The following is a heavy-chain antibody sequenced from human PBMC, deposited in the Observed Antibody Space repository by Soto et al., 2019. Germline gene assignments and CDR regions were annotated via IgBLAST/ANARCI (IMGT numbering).Heavy chain of an antibody. D-gene: IGHD4-17*01. CDR2: ISSSGSTI. V-gene: IGHV3-48*03. CDR1: GFTFSSYE. J-gene: IGHJ6*02. Sequence: EVQLVESGGGLVQPGGSLRLSCAASGFTFSSYEMNWVRQAPGKGLEWVSYISSSGSTIYYADSVKGRFTISRDNAKNSLYLQMNSLRAEDTAVYYCAREDGDDESYDYGMDVWGQGTTVTVSS. CDR3: AREDGDDESYDYGMDV.